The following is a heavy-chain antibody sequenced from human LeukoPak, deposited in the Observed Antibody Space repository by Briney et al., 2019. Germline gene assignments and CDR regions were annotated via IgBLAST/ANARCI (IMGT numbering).Heavy chain of an antibody. CDR2: ISSSSSYI. CDR1: GFTFSSYS. CDR3: ARVADYDFWSGYYSGWDYYYYYMDV. D-gene: IGHD3-3*01. Sequence: GGSLRLSCAASGFTFSSYSMNWVRQAPGKGLEWVSSISSSSSYIYYADSVKGRFTISRDNAKNSLYLQMNSLRAEDTAVYYCARVADYDFWSGYYSGWDYYYYYMDVWGKGTTVTVSS. J-gene: IGHJ6*03. V-gene: IGHV3-21*01.